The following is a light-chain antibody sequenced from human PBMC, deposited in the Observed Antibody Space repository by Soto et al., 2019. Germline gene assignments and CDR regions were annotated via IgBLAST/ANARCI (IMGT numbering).Light chain of an antibody. CDR2: WAS. CDR3: QQYYITPRT. J-gene: IGKJ1*01. CDR1: RSVLYSSNNKDY. Sequence: DIVMTQSPDSLAVSLGERATINCKSSRSVLYSSNNKDYLAWYQQKPGQPPKLLIYWASTRESGVPDRFSGSGSGTDFTLTISSLQAEDVAVYYCQQYYITPRTFGQGTKVDI. V-gene: IGKV4-1*01.